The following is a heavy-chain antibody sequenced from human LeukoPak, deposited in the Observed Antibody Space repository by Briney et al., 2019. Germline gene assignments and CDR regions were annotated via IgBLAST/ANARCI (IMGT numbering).Heavy chain of an antibody. CDR2: IYYIGST. D-gene: IGHD3-22*01. CDR3: ARYLDSTGSFDF. CDR1: GDSVISNSYY. J-gene: IGHJ4*02. V-gene: IGHV4-61*01. Sequence: PSETLSLTCTVSGDSVISNSYYWAWLRHPPGKGLEWIGYIYYIGSTNYNPSLKSRLTMSVDTSKNQFSLRLSSVIAADTAVYYCARYLDSTGSFDFWGQGTLVTVSS.